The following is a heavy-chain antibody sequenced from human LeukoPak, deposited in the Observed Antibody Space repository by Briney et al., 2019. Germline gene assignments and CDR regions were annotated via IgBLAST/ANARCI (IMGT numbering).Heavy chain of an antibody. D-gene: IGHD5-18*01. V-gene: IGHV1-2*02. J-gene: IGHJ3*02. CDR2: INPNSGDT. Sequence: ASVKVSCKPSGYTFTAYYMHLVRQAPGQGLEWMGWINPNSGDTNYAQNFQDRVTMTWDTSVSTAYMELSSLRSEDTAVYYCATVDTAMVPEGSDAFDIWGQGTMVTVSS. CDR3: ATVDTAMVPEGSDAFDI. CDR1: GYTFTAYY.